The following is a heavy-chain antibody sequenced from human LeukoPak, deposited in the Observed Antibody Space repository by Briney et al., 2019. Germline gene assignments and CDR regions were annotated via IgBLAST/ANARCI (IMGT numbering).Heavy chain of an antibody. CDR1: GFTFNRYW. CDR3: ARRVYLDN. V-gene: IGHV3-74*01. Sequence: GGSLRLSCAASGFTFNRYWMYWVRQAPGKGLVWVSRIDSDGISTNYADSVKGRFTISRDNAKNTLFLQMNSLRAEDTAVYFCARRVYLDNWGQGTLVTVSS. D-gene: IGHD3-10*01. J-gene: IGHJ4*02. CDR2: IDSDGIST.